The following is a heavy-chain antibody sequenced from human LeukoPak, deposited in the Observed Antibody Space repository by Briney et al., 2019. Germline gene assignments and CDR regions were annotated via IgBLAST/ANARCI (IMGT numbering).Heavy chain of an antibody. J-gene: IGHJ4*02. CDR3: ARIKTSYLISFDY. CDR1: GGSISSGDYY. CDR2: IYYSGST. Sequence: PSETLSLTCTVSGGSISSGDYYWSWIRQPPGKGLEWIGYIYYSGSTYYNPSLKSRVTISVDTSKNQFSLKLGSVTAADTAVYYCARIKTSYLISFDYWGQGTLVTVSS. V-gene: IGHV4-30-4*08. D-gene: IGHD1-26*01.